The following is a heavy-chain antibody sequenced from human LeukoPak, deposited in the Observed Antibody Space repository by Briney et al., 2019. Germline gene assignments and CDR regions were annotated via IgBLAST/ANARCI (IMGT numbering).Heavy chain of an antibody. CDR1: GGSFSGYY. J-gene: IGHJ4*02. V-gene: IGHV4-34*01. CDR2: TNHSGST. Sequence: SETLSLTCAVYGGSFSGYYWSWIRQPPGKGLEWIGETNHSGSTNYNPSLKSRVTISVDTSKNQFSLKLSSVTAADTAVYYCARSIGGVWGSHRQPDYWGQGTLVTVSS. CDR3: ARSIGGVWGSHRQPDY. D-gene: IGHD3-16*02.